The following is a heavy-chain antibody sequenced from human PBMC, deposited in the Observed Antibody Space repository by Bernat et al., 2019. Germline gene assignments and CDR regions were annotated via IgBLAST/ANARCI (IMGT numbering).Heavy chain of an antibody. Sequence: QVQLVESGGGVVQPGRSLRLSCAASRFTFSSYAMHWVRQAPGKGLEWVAVISYDGINKYYADSVKGRFTISRDNSKNTLYLQMNSLRAEDTAVYYCANRETDYGDYHGYYMDVWGKGTTVTVSS. J-gene: IGHJ6*03. CDR3: ANRETDYGDYHGYYMDV. CDR2: ISYDGINK. CDR1: RFTFSSYA. V-gene: IGHV3-30*18. D-gene: IGHD4-17*01.